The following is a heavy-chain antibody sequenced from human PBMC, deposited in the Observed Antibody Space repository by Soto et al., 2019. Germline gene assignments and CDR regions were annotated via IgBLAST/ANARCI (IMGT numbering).Heavy chain of an antibody. CDR2: IYYSGGT. V-gene: IGHV4-59*01. Sequence: SETLSLTCSVSGVSISSYYCSWFRQPPGKGLEWIGYIYYSGGTNYNPSLKSRITISVDTSKDQFSLKLSSVTAADTAVYYCARVGCISTNCYFSPHGRGWFDPWCQGTLRTVFS. CDR3: ARVGCISTNCYFSPHGRGWFDP. D-gene: IGHD2-2*01. J-gene: IGHJ5*02. CDR1: GVSISSYY.